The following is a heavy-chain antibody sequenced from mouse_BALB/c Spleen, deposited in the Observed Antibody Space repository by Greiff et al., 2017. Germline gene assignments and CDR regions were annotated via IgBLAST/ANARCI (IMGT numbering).Heavy chain of an antibody. V-gene: IGHV1-54*01. CDR2: INPGSGGT. CDR1: GYAFTNYL. Sequence: QVHVKQSGAELVRPGTSVKVSCKASGYAFTNYLIEWVKQRPGQGLEWIGVINPGSGGTNYNEKFKGKATLTADKSSSTAYMQLSSLTSDDSAVYFCARYYYAMDYWGQGTSVTVSS. J-gene: IGHJ4*01. CDR3: ARYYYAMDY.